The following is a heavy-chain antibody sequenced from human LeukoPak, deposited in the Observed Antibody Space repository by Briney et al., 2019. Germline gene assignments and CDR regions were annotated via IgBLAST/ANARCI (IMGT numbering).Heavy chain of an antibody. J-gene: IGHJ5*02. Sequence: ASVKVSCKASGYTFTSYGISWVRQAPGQGLEWMGWISAYNGNTNYAQKLKGRVIMTTDTSTSTAYMELRSLRSDDTAVYYCARGYCSSTSCYRTGFDPWGQGTLVTVSS. V-gene: IGHV1-18*01. CDR3: ARGYCSSTSCYRTGFDP. CDR1: GYTFTSYG. CDR2: ISAYNGNT. D-gene: IGHD2-2*01.